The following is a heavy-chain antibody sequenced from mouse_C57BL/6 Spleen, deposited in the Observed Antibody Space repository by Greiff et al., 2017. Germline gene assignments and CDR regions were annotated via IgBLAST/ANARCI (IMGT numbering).Heavy chain of an antibody. CDR2: ISSGSSTI. J-gene: IGHJ2*01. CDR3: ARGPIYYGNYFDY. CDR1: GFTFSDYG. Sequence: EVHLVESGGGLVKPGGSLKLSCAASGFTFSDYGMHWVRQAPEKGLEWVAYISSGSSTIYYADTVKGRFTISRDNAKNTLFLQMTSLRSEDTAMYYCARGPIYYGNYFDYWGQGTTLTVSS. D-gene: IGHD2-1*01. V-gene: IGHV5-17*01.